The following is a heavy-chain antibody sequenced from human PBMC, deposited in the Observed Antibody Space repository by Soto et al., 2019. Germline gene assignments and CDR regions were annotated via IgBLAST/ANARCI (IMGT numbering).Heavy chain of an antibody. CDR3: AKLAAAAPFDY. CDR1: GFTFGSYW. Sequence: PGGSLRLSCAASGFTFGSYWMSWVRQAPGKGLEWLATIKMDASEKKYVDSVKGRFTISRDNSKNTLYLQMNSLRAEDTAVYYCAKLAAAAPFDYWGQGTLVTVSS. CDR2: IKMDASEK. V-gene: IGHV3-7*01. D-gene: IGHD6-13*01. J-gene: IGHJ4*02.